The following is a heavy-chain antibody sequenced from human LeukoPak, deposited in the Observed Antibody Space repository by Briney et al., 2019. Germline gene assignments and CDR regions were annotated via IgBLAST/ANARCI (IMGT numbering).Heavy chain of an antibody. V-gene: IGHV4-38-2*02. CDR3: ASLLNYYDSSGYRDY. CDR1: GYSISSGYY. Sequence: PSETLSLTCTVSGYSISSGYYWGWIRQPPGKGLEWIGSIYHSGSTYYNPSLKSRVTISVDTSKNQFSLKLSSVTAADTAVYYCASLLNYYDSSGYRDYWGQGTLVTVSS. D-gene: IGHD3-22*01. J-gene: IGHJ4*02. CDR2: IYHSGST.